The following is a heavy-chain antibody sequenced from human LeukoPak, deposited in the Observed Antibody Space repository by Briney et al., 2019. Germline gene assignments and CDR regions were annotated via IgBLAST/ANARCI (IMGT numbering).Heavy chain of an antibody. J-gene: IGHJ4*02. CDR3: ARQSDRIVSVI. V-gene: IGHV4-38-2*02. Sequence: SETLSLTCTVSGYSISSGYYWGWIRQPPGKGLEWIGSIYHSGSTYYNPSLKSRVTISVDTSKNQFSLKLSSVTAAETAVYYCARQSDRIVSVIWGQGTLVTVSS. D-gene: IGHD3-22*01. CDR1: GYSISSGYY. CDR2: IYHSGST.